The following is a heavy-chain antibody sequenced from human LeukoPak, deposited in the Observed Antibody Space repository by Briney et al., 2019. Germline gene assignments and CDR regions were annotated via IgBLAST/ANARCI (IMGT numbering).Heavy chain of an antibody. CDR3: ARDRYGSGSSDY. V-gene: IGHV4-59*12. J-gene: IGHJ4*02. Sequence: SETLSLSCTVSGGSISSYYWSWIRQPPGKGLEWIGYIYYSGSTNYNPSLKSRVTISVDTSKNQFSLKLSSVTAADTAVYYCARDRYGSGSSDYWGQGTLVTVSS. CDR2: IYYSGST. D-gene: IGHD3-10*01. CDR1: GGSISSYY.